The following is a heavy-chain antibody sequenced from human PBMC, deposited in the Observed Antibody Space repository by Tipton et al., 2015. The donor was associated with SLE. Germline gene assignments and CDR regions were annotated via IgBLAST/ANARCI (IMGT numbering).Heavy chain of an antibody. D-gene: IGHD2-2*01. CDR3: ARCAITNCYRGYFDY. J-gene: IGHJ4*02. CDR2: MSRAGDYI. V-gene: IGHV3-21*01. CDR1: GFTFSSFW. Sequence: SLRLSCAASGFTFSSFWMSWVRQAPGKGLEWVSSMSRAGDYIQFADSLKGRFTISRGNAKNSLYLQMNSLRAEDTAVYYCARCAITNCYRGYFDYWGQGALVTVSS.